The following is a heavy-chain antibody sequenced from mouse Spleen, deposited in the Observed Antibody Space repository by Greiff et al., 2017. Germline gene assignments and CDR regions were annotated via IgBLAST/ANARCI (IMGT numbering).Heavy chain of an antibody. CDR1: GFSLSTSGMG. CDR3: ARRELGLYWYFDV. J-gene: IGHJ1*01. D-gene: IGHD4-1*01. Sequence: QVTLKECGPGILQSSQTLSLTCSFSGFSLSTSGMGVSWIRQPSGKGLEWLAHIYWDDDKRYNPSLKSRLTISKDTSRNQVFLKITSVDTADTATYYCARRELGLYWYFDVWGAGTTVTVSS. CDR2: IYWDDDK. V-gene: IGHV8-12*01.